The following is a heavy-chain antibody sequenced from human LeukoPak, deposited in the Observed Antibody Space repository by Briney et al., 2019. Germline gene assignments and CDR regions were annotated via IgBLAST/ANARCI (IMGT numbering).Heavy chain of an antibody. CDR1: GGSFSGYY. CDR3: ARGPPPPGYDILTGYGGVAAFDI. J-gene: IGHJ4*02. Sequence: PSETLSLTCAVYGGSFSGYYWSWIRQPPGKGLEWIGEINHSGSTNYNPSLKSRVTISVDTSKNQFSLKLSSVTAADTAVYYCARGPPPPGYDILTGYGGVAAFDIWGQGTLVTVAS. D-gene: IGHD3-9*01. CDR2: INHSGST. V-gene: IGHV4-34*01.